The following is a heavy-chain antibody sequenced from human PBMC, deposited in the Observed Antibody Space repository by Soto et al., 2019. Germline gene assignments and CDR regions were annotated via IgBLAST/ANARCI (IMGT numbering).Heavy chain of an antibody. CDR1: GGSISSGDYY. CDR2: IYYSGST. J-gene: IGHJ6*02. D-gene: IGHD3-3*01. Sequence: SETLSLTCTVSGGSISSGDYYWSWIRQPPGKGLEWIGYIYYSGSTYYNPSLKSRVTISVDTSKNQFSLKLSSVTAADTAVYYCARERYYDFWSGGMDVWGQGTTVTVSS. V-gene: IGHV4-30-4*01. CDR3: ARERYYDFWSGGMDV.